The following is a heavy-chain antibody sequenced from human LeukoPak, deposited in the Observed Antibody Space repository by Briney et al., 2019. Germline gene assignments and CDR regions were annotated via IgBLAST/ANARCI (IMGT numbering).Heavy chain of an antibody. J-gene: IGHJ6*03. V-gene: IGHV1-2*06. CDR1: GYTFTGYY. Sequence: ASVKVSCKASGYTFTGYYMHWVRQAPGQGLEWVGRINPNSGGTNYAQKFQGRVTMTRDTSISTAYMEPSRLRSDDTAVYYCARDLVHGSGTPTNYYYYYMDVWGKGTTVTVSS. CDR3: ARDLVHGSGTPTNYYYYYMDV. D-gene: IGHD3-10*01. CDR2: INPNSGGT.